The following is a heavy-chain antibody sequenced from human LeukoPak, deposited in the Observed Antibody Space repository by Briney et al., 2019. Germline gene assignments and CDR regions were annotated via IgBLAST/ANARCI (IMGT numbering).Heavy chain of an antibody. CDR2: ISAYNGNT. CDR1: GYTFTSYG. D-gene: IGHD6-19*01. CDR3: ARDVMRDSSGWYYY. Sequence: ASVKVSCKASGYTFTSYGISWVRQAPGQGLEWMGWISAYNGNTNYAQKLQGRVTMTTDTSTSTACMELRSLRSDDTAVYYCARDVMRDSSGWYYYWGQGTLVTVSS. J-gene: IGHJ4*02. V-gene: IGHV1-18*01.